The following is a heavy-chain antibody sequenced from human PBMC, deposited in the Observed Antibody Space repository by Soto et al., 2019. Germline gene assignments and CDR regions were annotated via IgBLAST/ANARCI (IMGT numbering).Heavy chain of an antibody. CDR2: ISGSGGST. J-gene: IGHJ4*02. D-gene: IGHD3-3*01. Sequence: PGGSLRLSCAASGFTFSSYAMSWVRQAPGKGLEWVSAISGSGGSTYYADSVKGRFTISRDNSKNTLYLQMNSLRAEDTAVYYCAKGVSYDFWSGYYGRWGDSRHFDYWGQGTLVTVSS. V-gene: IGHV3-23*01. CDR1: GFTFSSYA. CDR3: AKGVSYDFWSGYYGRWGDSRHFDY.